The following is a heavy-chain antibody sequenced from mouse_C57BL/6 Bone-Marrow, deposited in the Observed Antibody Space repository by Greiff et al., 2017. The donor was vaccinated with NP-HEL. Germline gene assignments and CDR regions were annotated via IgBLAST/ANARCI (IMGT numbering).Heavy chain of an antibody. CDR2: IDPETGGT. J-gene: IGHJ2*01. Sequence: QVQLQQSGAELVRPGASVTLSCKASGYTFTDYEMHWVKQTPVHGLEWIGAIDPETGGTAYNQKFKGKAILTADKSSSTAYMELRRLTSEESAVYYCTGFITTVVAVDYWGQGTTLTVSS. CDR3: TGFITTVVAVDY. CDR1: GYTFTDYE. V-gene: IGHV1-15*01. D-gene: IGHD1-1*01.